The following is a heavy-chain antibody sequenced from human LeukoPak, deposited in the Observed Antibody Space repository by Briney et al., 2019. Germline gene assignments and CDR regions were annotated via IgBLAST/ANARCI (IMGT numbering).Heavy chain of an antibody. Sequence: GRSLRLSCAASGFTFSSYAMHWVRQAPGKGLDWAAVISSDGNTQYYADSVKGRFTISRDNSKNTLYLQMNSLRAEDTAVYYCAKEYSVRNQFDHWGQGTLVAVSS. D-gene: IGHD1-14*01. J-gene: IGHJ4*02. CDR3: AKEYSVRNQFDH. CDR2: ISSDGNTQ. V-gene: IGHV3-30-3*01. CDR1: GFTFSSYA.